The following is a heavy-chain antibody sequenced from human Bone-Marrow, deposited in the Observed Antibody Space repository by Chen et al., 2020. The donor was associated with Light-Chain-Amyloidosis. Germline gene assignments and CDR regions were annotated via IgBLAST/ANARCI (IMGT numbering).Heavy chain of an antibody. V-gene: IGHV3-53*01. CDR3: AGGAIDYGDSLRF. CDR1: GFSVSANY. D-gene: IGHD4-17*01. J-gene: IGHJ4*02. Sequence: EVLLEESGGGLIQPGGSLRLSCAASGFSVSANYMSWVRQAPGKGLEWLSVIYDGGNKFYAESVRGRFTISRDNSKNTLSLEMNNLRAEDTAMYYCAGGAIDYGDSLRFWGQGTLVTVSS. CDR2: IYDGGNK.